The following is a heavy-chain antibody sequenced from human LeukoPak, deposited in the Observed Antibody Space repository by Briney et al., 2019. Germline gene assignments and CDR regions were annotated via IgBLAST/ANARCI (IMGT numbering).Heavy chain of an antibody. CDR1: GGSISSSGYY. Sequence: SETLSLTCTVSGGSISSSGYYWGWIRQPPGKGLEWIGSIYYSGSTYYNPSLKSRVTISVDTSKNQFSLKLSSVTAADTAVYFCARGPYSYDSSGAFDIWGQGTMVTVSS. D-gene: IGHD3-22*01. J-gene: IGHJ3*02. CDR3: ARGPYSYDSSGAFDI. CDR2: IYYSGST. V-gene: IGHV4-39*07.